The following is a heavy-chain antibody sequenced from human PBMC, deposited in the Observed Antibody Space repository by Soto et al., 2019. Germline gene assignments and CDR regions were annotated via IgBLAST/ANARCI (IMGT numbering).Heavy chain of an antibody. Sequence: QLQLQESGPGLMKPSETLSLTCTVSGGSISSSSYYWGWIRQPPGKGLEWIGSIYYSGSTYYNPSLKSRVTISVDTSKNQFSLKLSSVTAADTAVYYCARHISRGIVVVPAAKYVGFDYWGQGTLVTVSS. CDR1: GGSISSSSYY. J-gene: IGHJ4*02. CDR2: IYYSGST. CDR3: ARHISRGIVVVPAAKYVGFDY. V-gene: IGHV4-39*01. D-gene: IGHD2-2*01.